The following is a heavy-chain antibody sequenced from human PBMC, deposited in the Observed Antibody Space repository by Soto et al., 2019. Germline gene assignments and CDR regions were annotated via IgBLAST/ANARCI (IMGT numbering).Heavy chain of an antibody. CDR2: IWYDGSNK. J-gene: IGHJ4*02. D-gene: IGHD6-19*01. Sequence: GGSLRLSCAASGFTFSSYGMHWVRQAPGKGLEWVAVIWYDGSNKYYADSVKGRFTISRDNSKNTLYLQMNSLRAEDTAVYYCARAGIAVAGGENYYFDYWGQGTRVTVSS. V-gene: IGHV3-33*01. CDR3: ARAGIAVAGGENYYFDY. CDR1: GFTFSSYG.